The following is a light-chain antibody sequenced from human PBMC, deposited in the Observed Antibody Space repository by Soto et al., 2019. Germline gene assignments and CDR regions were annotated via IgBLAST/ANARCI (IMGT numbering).Light chain of an antibody. J-gene: IGLJ2*01. V-gene: IGLV1-40*01. Sequence: QSVLTQPPSVSGAPGQRVSISCTGSSSNLGAGYDVHWYQHLPGTAPKLLIYDNTNRPSGVPDRFSGSKSGTSASLAITGLQAEDEADYYCQSYDISLTVVFGGGTKLTVL. CDR2: DNT. CDR3: QSYDISLTVV. CDR1: SSNLGAGYD.